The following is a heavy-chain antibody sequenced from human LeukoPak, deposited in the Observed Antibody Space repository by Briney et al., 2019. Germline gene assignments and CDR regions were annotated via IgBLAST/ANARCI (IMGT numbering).Heavy chain of an antibody. CDR2: INWNGGST. J-gene: IGHJ4*02. CDR1: GFTFDDYG. CDR3: ARDGMSDYDYFDY. V-gene: IGHV3-20*04. D-gene: IGHD5-12*01. Sequence: PAGSLRLSCAASGFTFDDYGMSWVRQAPGKGLEWVSGINWNGGSTGYADSVKGGFTISRDNAKNSLYLHMNSLRAEDTAVYYCARDGMSDYDYFDYWGQGTLGSVSS.